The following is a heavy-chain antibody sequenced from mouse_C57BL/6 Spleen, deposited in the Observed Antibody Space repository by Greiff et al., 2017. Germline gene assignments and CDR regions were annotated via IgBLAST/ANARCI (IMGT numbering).Heavy chain of an antibody. V-gene: IGHV7-3*01. CDR1: GFTFTDYY. CDR2: IRNKANGYTT. J-gene: IGHJ4*01. Sequence: EVKLMESGGGLVQPGGSLSLSCAASGFTFTDYYMSWVRQPPGKALEWLGFIRNKANGYTTEYSASVKGRFTISRDNSQSILYLQMNALRAEDSATYYCARSPIYYDYDGGGYAMDYWGQGTSVTVSS. D-gene: IGHD2-4*01. CDR3: ARSPIYYDYDGGGYAMDY.